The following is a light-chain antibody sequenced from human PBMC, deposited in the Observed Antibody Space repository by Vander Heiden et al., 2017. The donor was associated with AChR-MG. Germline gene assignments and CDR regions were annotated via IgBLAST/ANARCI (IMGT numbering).Light chain of an antibody. V-gene: IGLV2-14*03. CDR3: MSYTSTYTWL. CDR2: DVS. J-gene: IGLJ3*02. CDR1: SSDVGGYKY. Sequence: QSALTQPASVSGSPGQAITISCTGTSSDVGGYKYVSWYQQHPDNAPKVIIYDVSNRPSGVSNRSSGSKSGNTASLTISGLQAEDEAYYYCMSYTSTYTWLFGGGTKLTVL.